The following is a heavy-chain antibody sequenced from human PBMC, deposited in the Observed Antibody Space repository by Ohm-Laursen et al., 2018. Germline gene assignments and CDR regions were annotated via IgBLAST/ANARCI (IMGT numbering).Heavy chain of an antibody. CDR2: IYYSGST. J-gene: IGHJ4*02. D-gene: IGHD2-15*01. CDR1: GGSISSYY. CDR3: AREGGSLDY. Sequence: TLSLTCTVSGGSISSYYWSWIRQPPGKGLEWIGYIYYSGSTNYNPSLKSRVTISVDTSKNQFSLKLSSVTAADTAVYYCAREGGSLDYWGQGTLVTVSS. V-gene: IGHV4-59*01.